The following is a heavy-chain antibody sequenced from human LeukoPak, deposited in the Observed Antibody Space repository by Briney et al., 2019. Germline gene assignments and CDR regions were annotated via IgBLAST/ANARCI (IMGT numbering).Heavy chain of an antibody. CDR2: ISAYNGNT. D-gene: IGHD6-19*01. V-gene: IGHV1-18*01. CDR3: ARLGSGWSED. J-gene: IGHJ4*02. CDR1: GYTFTSYG. Sequence: ASVKVSCKASGYTFTSYGISWVRQAPGQGLEWMGWISAYNGNTNYAQKFQGRVTITADESTSTAYMELSSLRSEDTAVYYCARLGSGWSEDWGQGTLVTVSS.